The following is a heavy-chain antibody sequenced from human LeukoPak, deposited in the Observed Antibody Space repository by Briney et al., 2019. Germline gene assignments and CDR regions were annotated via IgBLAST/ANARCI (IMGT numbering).Heavy chain of an antibody. CDR3: AKLLMANDYGDP. V-gene: IGHV3-11*03. D-gene: IGHD4-17*01. J-gene: IGHJ5*02. CDR2: ISSSSSYT. CDR1: GFTFSDYY. Sequence: PGGSLRLSCAGSGFTFSDYYMSWIRQAPGKGLEWVSYISSSSSYTNYADSVKGRFTISRDNAKNTLYLQMNSLRAEDTAVYYCAKLLMANDYGDPWGQGTLVTVSS.